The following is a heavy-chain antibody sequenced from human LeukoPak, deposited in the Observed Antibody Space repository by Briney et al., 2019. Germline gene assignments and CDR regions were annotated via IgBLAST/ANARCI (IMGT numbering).Heavy chain of an antibody. Sequence: GGFLRFSCAAFGFTFSSYAMSWVGQAPGKAWEWFSAISGRGGRTYYAGPVKGRFNVSRDNSKNTLYLKMNSLRAEDTAVYYCAKGDFYGSGRDYYYYMDVWGKGTTVTISS. V-gene: IGHV3-23*01. D-gene: IGHD3-10*01. CDR2: ISGRGGRT. CDR3: AKGDFYGSGRDYYYYMDV. J-gene: IGHJ6*03. CDR1: GFTFSSYA.